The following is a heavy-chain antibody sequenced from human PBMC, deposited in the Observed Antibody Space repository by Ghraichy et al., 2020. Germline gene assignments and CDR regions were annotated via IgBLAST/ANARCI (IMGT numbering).Heavy chain of an antibody. D-gene: IGHD3-9*01. J-gene: IGHJ5*02. Sequence: SETLSLTCAVYGGSFSGYYWSWIRQPPGKGLEWIGEINHSGSTNYNPSLKSRVTISVDTSKNQFSLKLSSVTAADTAVYYCARGWDILTGYYPGDWFDPWGQGTLVTVSS. CDR3: ARGWDILTGYYPGDWFDP. CDR1: GGSFSGYY. CDR2: INHSGST. V-gene: IGHV4-34*01.